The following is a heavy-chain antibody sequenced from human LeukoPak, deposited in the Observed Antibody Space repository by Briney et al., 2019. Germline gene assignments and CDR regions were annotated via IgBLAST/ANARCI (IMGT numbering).Heavy chain of an antibody. CDR3: ARDRESGSDY. V-gene: IGHV3-7*01. CDR1: GFTFSHYW. Sequence: GGSLRLSCAVSGFTFSHYWMSWVRQAPGKGLEWVANIKHDGSDKYYVDSVKGRFTISRDNAKNLLFLQMNSLRAEDAAMYYCARDRESGSDYWGQGVQVTVSS. CDR2: IKHDGSDK. D-gene: IGHD3-3*01. J-gene: IGHJ4*02.